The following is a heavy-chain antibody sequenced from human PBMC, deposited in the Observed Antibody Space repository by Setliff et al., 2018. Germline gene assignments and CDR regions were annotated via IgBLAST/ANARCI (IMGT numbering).Heavy chain of an antibody. D-gene: IGHD3-22*01. CDR3: ARLYHNDNSADFRRAPFDV. CDR2: VYSGGSP. Sequence: PSETLSLTCKVSGDSMIGYYWSWIRQPPGKGLDWIGYVYSGGSPNYSPSFKSRVTMSIDTFKNQFSLKLKSVTAADTAVYYCARLYHNDNSADFRRAPFDVWGQGMMVTVSS. CDR1: GDSMIGYY. V-gene: IGHV4-59*01. J-gene: IGHJ3*01.